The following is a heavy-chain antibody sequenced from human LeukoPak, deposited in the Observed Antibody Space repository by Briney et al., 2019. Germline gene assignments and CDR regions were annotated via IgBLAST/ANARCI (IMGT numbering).Heavy chain of an antibody. D-gene: IGHD1-26*01. Sequence: PGRSLRLSCAASGFTFSSYAMHWVRQAPGKGLEWVAVISYDGSNKYYADSVKGRFTISRDNSKNTLYLQMNSLRAEDTAVYYCARRELLLYWGQGTLVTVSS. CDR3: ARRELLLY. CDR2: ISYDGSNK. J-gene: IGHJ4*02. V-gene: IGHV3-30-3*01. CDR1: GFTFSSYA.